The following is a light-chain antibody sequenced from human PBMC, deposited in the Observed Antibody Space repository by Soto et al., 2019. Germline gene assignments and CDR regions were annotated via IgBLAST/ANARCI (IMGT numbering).Light chain of an antibody. CDR3: SSYSSSVAQV. J-gene: IGLJ1*01. CDR2: EVN. V-gene: IGLV2-14*01. Sequence: PASLSGSPGQSCTISCTVSNSDVGGYNYVAWYQQHPGKAPKLVIYEVNNRPSRVSDRFFGSKSGNTASLTISGLQTEDEADYYCSSYSSSVAQVFGAGTQVTVL. CDR1: NSDVGGYNY.